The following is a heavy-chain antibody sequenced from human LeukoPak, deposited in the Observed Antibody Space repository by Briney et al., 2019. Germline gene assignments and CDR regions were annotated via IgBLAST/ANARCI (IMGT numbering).Heavy chain of an antibody. CDR2: ISSSGSTI. CDR1: GFTFSSYE. Sequence: GGSLRLSCAASGFTFSSYEMNWVRQAPGKGLGWVSYISSSGSTIYYADSVKGRFTISRDNAKNSLYLQMNSLRAEDTAVYYCATRQSGYTSGWYYYWGQGTLVTVSS. CDR3: ATRQSGYTSGWYYY. J-gene: IGHJ4*02. V-gene: IGHV3-48*03. D-gene: IGHD6-19*01.